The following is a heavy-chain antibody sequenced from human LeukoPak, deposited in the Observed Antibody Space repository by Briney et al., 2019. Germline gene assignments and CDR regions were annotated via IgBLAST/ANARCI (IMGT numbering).Heavy chain of an antibody. V-gene: IGHV4-39*01. Sequence: SETLFLTCTVSGGSISSSSYYWGWIRQPPGKGLEWIGSIYYSGSTYYNPSLKSRVTISVDTSKNQFSLKLGSVTAADTAVYYCARHHYYDSSGYYYSNWFDPWGQGTLVTVSS. CDR3: ARHHYYDSSGYYYSNWFDP. J-gene: IGHJ5*02. D-gene: IGHD3-22*01. CDR1: GGSISSSSYY. CDR2: IYYSGST.